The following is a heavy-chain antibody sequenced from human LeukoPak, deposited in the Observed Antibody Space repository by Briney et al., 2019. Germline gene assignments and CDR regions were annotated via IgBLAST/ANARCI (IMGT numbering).Heavy chain of an antibody. J-gene: IGHJ6*02. V-gene: IGHV3-23*01. Sequence: GGSLRLSCAASGLTFSTYEMSWARQAPGKGPEWVSSISESGGRTYYADSVTGRFTISRDNSRSTLYLQMNSLRAEDTAVYYCTKGSHLDVWGQGTMVTVSS. D-gene: IGHD3-3*02. CDR3: TKGSHLDV. CDR1: GLTFSTYE. CDR2: ISESGGRT.